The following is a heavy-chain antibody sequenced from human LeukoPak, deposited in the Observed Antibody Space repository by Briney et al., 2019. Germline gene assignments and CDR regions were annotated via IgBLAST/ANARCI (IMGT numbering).Heavy chain of an antibody. CDR1: GYTFTDYY. Sequence: ASVKVSCKTSGYTFTDYYLHWVRQAPGQGLEWMGWISAYNGNTNYAQKLQGRVTMTTDTSTSTAYMELRSLRSDDTAVYYCARGQQLNYWGQGTLVTVSS. CDR3: ARGQQLNY. J-gene: IGHJ4*02. D-gene: IGHD6-13*01. V-gene: IGHV1-18*04. CDR2: ISAYNGNT.